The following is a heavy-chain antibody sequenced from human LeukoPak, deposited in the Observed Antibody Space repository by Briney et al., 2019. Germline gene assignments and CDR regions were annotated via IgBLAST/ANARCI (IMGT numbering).Heavy chain of an antibody. CDR1: GFTFSSYS. CDR2: ISSSSSYI. V-gene: IGHV3-21*01. J-gene: IGHJ6*02. D-gene: IGHD2-21*01. Sequence: PGGSLRLSCAASGFTFSSYSMNRVPPAPGKGLEWVSSISSSSSYIYYADSVKGRFTISRDNAKNSLYLQMNSLRAEDTAVYYCARSIVSYYYYYGMDVWGQGTTVTVSS. CDR3: ARSIVSYYYYYGMDV.